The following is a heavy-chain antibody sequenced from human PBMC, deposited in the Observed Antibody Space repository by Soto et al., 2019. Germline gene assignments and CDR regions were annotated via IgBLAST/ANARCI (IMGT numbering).Heavy chain of an antibody. CDR3: AVMITFGGVTEIPEPMDV. J-gene: IGHJ6*02. V-gene: IGHV3-11*01. CDR2: ISSSGRTI. Sequence: GGSLRLSSAASGFTFSDYYMSWIRQAPGKGLEGVSYISSSGRTIYYADSVKGRFTISRDNAKNSLYLQMNSLRDEDTAVYYCAVMITFGGVTEIPEPMDVWGQGTTVTVSS. CDR1: GFTFSDYY. D-gene: IGHD3-16*01.